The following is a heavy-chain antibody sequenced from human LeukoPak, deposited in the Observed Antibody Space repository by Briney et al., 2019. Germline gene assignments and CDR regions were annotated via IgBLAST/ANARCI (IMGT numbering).Heavy chain of an antibody. V-gene: IGHV1-69*13. CDR3: ARDDVDTAMVLSYYYGMDV. J-gene: IGHJ6*02. D-gene: IGHD5-18*01. CDR1: GGTFSSYV. Sequence: ASVKVSCKASGGTFSSYVISWVRQAPGQGLEWMGGIIPIFGTANYAQKFQGRVTITADESTSTAYMELSSLRSEDTAVYYCARDDVDTAMVLSYYYGMDVWGQGTTVTVSS. CDR2: IIPIFGTA.